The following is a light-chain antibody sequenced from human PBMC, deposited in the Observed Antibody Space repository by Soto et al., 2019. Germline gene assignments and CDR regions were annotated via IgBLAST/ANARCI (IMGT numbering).Light chain of an antibody. CDR2: GAS. CDR3: QQYNNWPPLT. J-gene: IGKJ4*01. CDR1: KSVRNN. V-gene: IGKV3-15*01. Sequence: EIVMTQSPATLSVSLGERAILSCRASKSVRNNLAWYQQKPGQAPRLLIYGASTSATGIPARFSGSGSGTEFTLSISSLQSEDFAIYYCQQYNNWPPLTFGGGTKVEIK.